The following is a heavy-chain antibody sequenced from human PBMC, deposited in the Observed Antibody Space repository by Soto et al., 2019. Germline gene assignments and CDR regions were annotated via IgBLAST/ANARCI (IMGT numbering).Heavy chain of an antibody. Sequence: QVQLVQSGAEVKKPGASVKVSCKASGYIFTSYGISWVRQAPGQGLEWMGWISGHNGNTDYAQNLQGRVTMTTDTSTSTVFMELRSLRSDDTAVYYCARGSYISSRYSLDNWGQGTLVTVSS. J-gene: IGHJ4*02. CDR1: GYIFTSYG. D-gene: IGHD6-13*01. CDR3: ARGSYISSRYSLDN. CDR2: ISGHNGNT. V-gene: IGHV1-18*04.